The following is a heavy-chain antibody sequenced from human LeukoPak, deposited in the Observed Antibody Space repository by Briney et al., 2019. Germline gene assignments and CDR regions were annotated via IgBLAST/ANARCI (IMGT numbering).Heavy chain of an antibody. Sequence: PGGSLRLSCAASGFTFSSHWMPWVRQAPGKGLVWVPRISPDGSTTKNADSVKGRFTISRDNARSTLFLQLNSLRAEDTAVYYCAREINKWFDPWGQGTLVTVSS. J-gene: IGHJ5*02. CDR1: GFTFSSHW. CDR2: ISPDGSTT. V-gene: IGHV3-74*03. CDR3: AREINKWFDP.